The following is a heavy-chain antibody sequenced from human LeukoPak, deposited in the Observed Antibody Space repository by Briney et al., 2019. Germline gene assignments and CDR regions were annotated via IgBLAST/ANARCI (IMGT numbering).Heavy chain of an antibody. Sequence: ASVKVSCKASGYTFTSYYMHWVRQAPGQGLEWMGWINPNSGGTNYAQKFQGRVTMTRDTSISTAYMELSRLRSDDTAVYYCARGYCGGDCYSPYNWFDPWGQGTLVTVSS. J-gene: IGHJ5*02. CDR3: ARGYCGGDCYSPYNWFDP. CDR2: INPNSGGT. CDR1: GYTFTSYY. D-gene: IGHD2-21*02. V-gene: IGHV1-2*02.